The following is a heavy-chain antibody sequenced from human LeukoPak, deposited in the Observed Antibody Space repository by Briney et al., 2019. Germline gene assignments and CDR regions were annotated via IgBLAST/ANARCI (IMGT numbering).Heavy chain of an antibody. CDR1: GFTFSSYG. J-gene: IGHJ4*02. CDR3: AKEGRAAADH. CDR2: ISYDGSNK. V-gene: IGHV3-30*18. D-gene: IGHD6-13*01. Sequence: GGSLRLSCAASGFTFSSYGMHWVRQAPGKGLEWVAVISYDGSNKYYADSVKGRFTIARDNSKNTLYLQMNSLRAEDTAVYYCAKEGRAAADHWGQGTLITVSS.